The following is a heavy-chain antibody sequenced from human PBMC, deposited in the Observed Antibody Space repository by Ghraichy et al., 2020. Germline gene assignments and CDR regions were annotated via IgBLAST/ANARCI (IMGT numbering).Heavy chain of an antibody. CDR2: LYIGGKT. CDR3: ARALTTEDAFDI. CDR1: GFTVSTNY. Sequence: GGSLRLSCAASGFTVSTNYMNWVRQAPGRGLEWVSILYIGGKTYYANSVEGRFTISRDNSKNMLFLQMNSLRPEDTALYYCARALTTEDAFDIWGQGTMVTVSS. J-gene: IGHJ3*02. V-gene: IGHV3-53*05. D-gene: IGHD4-17*01.